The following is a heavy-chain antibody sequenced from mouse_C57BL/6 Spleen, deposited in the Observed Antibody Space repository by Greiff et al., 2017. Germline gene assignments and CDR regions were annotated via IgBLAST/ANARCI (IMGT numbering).Heavy chain of an antibody. D-gene: IGHD2-5*01. CDR3: ARGGCSNYPDYYAMDY. Sequence: QVQLQQPGAELVKPGASVKMSCKASGYTFTSYWITWVKQRPGQGLEWIGDIYPGSGSTNYNEKFKSKATLTVDTSSSTAYMQLSSLTSEDSAVYYCARGGCSNYPDYYAMDYWGQGTSVTVSS. CDR2: IYPGSGST. CDR1: GYTFTSYW. V-gene: IGHV1-55*01. J-gene: IGHJ4*01.